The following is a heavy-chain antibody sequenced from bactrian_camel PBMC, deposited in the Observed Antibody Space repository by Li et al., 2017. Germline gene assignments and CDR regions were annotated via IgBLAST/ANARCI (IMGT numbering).Heavy chain of an antibody. V-gene: IGHV3S1*01. J-gene: IGHJ4*01. Sequence: HVQLVESGGGLVQPGGSLRLSCVASGFTFTSVWMYWIRQAPGKGLEWVSVINKGGDITDYAESVKGRFTVSKDVDKNTLYLQVNSLKTEDTAMYYCADLSPYYGGSWARADYWGQGTQVTVS. CDR3: ADLSPYYGGSWARADY. CDR2: INKGGDIT. D-gene: IGHD6*01. CDR1: GFTFTSVW.